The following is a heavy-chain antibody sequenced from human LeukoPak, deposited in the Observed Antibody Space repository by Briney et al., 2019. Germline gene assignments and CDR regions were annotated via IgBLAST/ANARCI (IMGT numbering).Heavy chain of an antibody. CDR2: IYYSGST. CDR3: ARGGHIVATDTGGFDY. Sequence: PSETLSLTCTVSGGSVSSGSYYWSWIRQPPGKGLEWIGYIYYSGSTNYNPSLKSRVTISVDTSKNQFSLKLSSVTAADTAVYYCARGGHIVATDTGGFDYWGQGTLVTVSS. D-gene: IGHD5-12*01. V-gene: IGHV4-61*01. CDR1: GGSVSSGSYY. J-gene: IGHJ4*02.